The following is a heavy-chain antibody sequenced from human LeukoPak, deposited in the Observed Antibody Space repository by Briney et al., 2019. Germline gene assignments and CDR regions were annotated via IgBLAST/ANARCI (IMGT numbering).Heavy chain of an antibody. CDR3: ARGPALMYYDYVWGSYRTYYFDY. CDR1: GGSFSGYY. CDR2: INHSGST. V-gene: IGHV4-34*01. J-gene: IGHJ4*02. D-gene: IGHD3-16*02. Sequence: SETLSPTCTVYGGSFSGYYWSWIRQPPGKGLEWIGEINHSGSTNYNPSLKSRVTISVDTSKNQFSLKLSSVTAADTAVYYCARGPALMYYDYVWGSYRTYYFDYWGQGTLVTVSS.